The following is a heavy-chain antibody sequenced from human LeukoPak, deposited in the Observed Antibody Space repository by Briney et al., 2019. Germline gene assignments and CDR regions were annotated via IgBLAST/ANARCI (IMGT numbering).Heavy chain of an antibody. J-gene: IGHJ4*02. D-gene: IGHD6-19*01. Sequence: GGNLRLYCAASGFTCSSAAMSCVRQAPGKGLVWVSIISSSGGSTYYADSVKGRFIISRDNSKNTLYLRMNSLRAEDTAVYYCAKGSRSIAVDNLCDYWGQGSLVTVSS. CDR1: GFTCSSAA. CDR2: ISSSGGST. CDR3: AKGSRSIAVDNLCDY. V-gene: IGHV3-23*01.